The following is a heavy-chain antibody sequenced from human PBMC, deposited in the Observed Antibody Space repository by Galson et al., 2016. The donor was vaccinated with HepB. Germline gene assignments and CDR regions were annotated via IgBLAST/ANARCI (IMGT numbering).Heavy chain of an antibody. D-gene: IGHD5-12*01. CDR2: IIPSFVTP. CDR3: ARGLGYSDDSGDY. CDR1: GGIFSSYA. Sequence: SVKVSCKASGGIFSSYAISWVRQAPGQGLEWMGGIIPSFVTPTYAQKFQGRVTITADESTSTASMELSSLKSEDTAVYYCARGLGYSDDSGDYWGQGTQVTVSS. V-gene: IGHV1-69*13. J-gene: IGHJ4*02.